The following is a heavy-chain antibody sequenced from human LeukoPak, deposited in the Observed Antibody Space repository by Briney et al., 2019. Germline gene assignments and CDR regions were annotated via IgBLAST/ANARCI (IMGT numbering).Heavy chain of an antibody. Sequence: SETLSLTCTVSGGSISSYYWSWIRQPAGKGLEWIGYIYYSGSTNYNPSLKSRVTISVDTSKNQFSLKLSSVTATDTAVYYCAREGYYYGSGSRNWFDPWGQGTLVTVSS. V-gene: IGHV4-59*01. CDR2: IYYSGST. CDR1: GGSISSYY. CDR3: AREGYYYGSGSRNWFDP. D-gene: IGHD3-10*01. J-gene: IGHJ5*02.